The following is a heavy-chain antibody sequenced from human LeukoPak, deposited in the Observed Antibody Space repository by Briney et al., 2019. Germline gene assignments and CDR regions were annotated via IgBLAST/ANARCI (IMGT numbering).Heavy chain of an antibody. J-gene: IGHJ5*02. V-gene: IGHV3-23*01. CDR1: EFTFSIYA. CDR2: ITSAGENT. D-gene: IGHD3-3*01. CDR3: AKGSGYYTYNWFDP. Sequence: PGGSLRLSCAASEFTFSIYAMSWVRQAPGKGLEWVSSITSAGENTFYTGSVKGRFTISRDDSTNTVYLEMNSLRGEDTAVYYCAKGSGYYTYNWFDPWGQGTLVTVSS.